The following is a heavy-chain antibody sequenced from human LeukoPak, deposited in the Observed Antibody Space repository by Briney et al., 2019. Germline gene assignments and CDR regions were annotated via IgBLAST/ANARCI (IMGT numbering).Heavy chain of an antibody. Sequence: ASVKVSCKASGYTFTGYYMHWVRQAPGQGLEWMGWINPNSGGTNYAQKFQGRVTMTRDTSISTAYMELSGLRSDDTAVYYCARSFTVVTPWILGYWGQGTLVTVSS. CDR1: GYTFTGYY. CDR3: ARSFTVVTPWILGY. D-gene: IGHD4-23*01. J-gene: IGHJ4*02. CDR2: INPNSGGT. V-gene: IGHV1-2*02.